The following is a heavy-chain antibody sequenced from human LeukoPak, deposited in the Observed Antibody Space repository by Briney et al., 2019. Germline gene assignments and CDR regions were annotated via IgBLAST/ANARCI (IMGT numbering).Heavy chain of an antibody. CDR3: ARDSGASHLDY. J-gene: IGHJ4*02. D-gene: IGHD2-15*01. V-gene: IGHV1-2*02. CDR1: GYTFTGHY. Sequence: ASVKVSGKASGYTFTGHYIHWVRQAPGQGLEWMGWINPNSGVTNYAQKFQGRVTMTRDTSISTAYMELSSLRSDDTAVYYCARDSGASHLDYWGQETLVTVSS. CDR2: INPNSGVT.